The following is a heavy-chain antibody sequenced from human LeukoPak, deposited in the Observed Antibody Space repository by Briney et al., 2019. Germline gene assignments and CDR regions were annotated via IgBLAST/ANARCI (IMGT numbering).Heavy chain of an antibody. CDR2: INNDGSST. J-gene: IGHJ6*03. CDR1: GFTFSSYW. CDR3: ARVARGNYYYYYMDV. V-gene: IGHV3-74*01. D-gene: IGHD3-16*01. Sequence: GGSLRLSCGASGFTFSSYWMHWVRQAPGKGLVWVSRINNDGSSTSYADSVQGRFTISRDNAKNTLYLQMNSLRAEDTALYYCARVARGNYYYYYMDVWGKGTTVTVSS.